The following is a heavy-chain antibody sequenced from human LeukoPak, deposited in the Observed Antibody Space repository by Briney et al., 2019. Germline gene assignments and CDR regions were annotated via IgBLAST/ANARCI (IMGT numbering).Heavy chain of an antibody. Sequence: ASVKVSCKASGYTFTGYYMHWVRQAPGQGLEWMGRINPNSGGTNYAQKFQGRVTMTRDTSISTAYMELSRLRSDDTAVYYCAREGNDILTGYYGPWENWGQGTLATVSS. J-gene: IGHJ4*02. CDR3: AREGNDILTGYYGPWEN. V-gene: IGHV1-2*06. D-gene: IGHD3-9*01. CDR2: INPNSGGT. CDR1: GYTFTGYY.